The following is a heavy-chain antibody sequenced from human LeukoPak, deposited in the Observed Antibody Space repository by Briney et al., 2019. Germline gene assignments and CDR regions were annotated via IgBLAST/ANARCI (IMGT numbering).Heavy chain of an antibody. Sequence: PSETLSLTCAVYGGSFSGYYWSWIRQPPGKGLEWIGEINHSGSTDYNPSLKSRVTISVDTSKNQFSLKLSSVTAADTAVYYCARGSGYSYGFEQGMGRRTEHFDYWGQGTLVTVSS. V-gene: IGHV4-34*01. CDR1: GGSFSGYY. CDR2: INHSGST. D-gene: IGHD5-18*01. J-gene: IGHJ4*02. CDR3: ARGSGYSYGFEQGMGRRTEHFDY.